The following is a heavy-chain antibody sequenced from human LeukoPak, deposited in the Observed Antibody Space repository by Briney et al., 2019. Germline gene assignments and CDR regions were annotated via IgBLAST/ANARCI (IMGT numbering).Heavy chain of an antibody. V-gene: IGHV3-7*01. CDR2: IKQDGSEK. CDR3: ARIRSGRWDYDFWSGDATVDY. D-gene: IGHD3-3*01. CDR1: GFTFSSYW. Sequence: GGSLRLSCAASGFTFSSYWMSWVRRAPGKGLEWVANIKQDGSEKYYVDSVKGRFTISRDNAKNSLYLQMNRLRAEDTAVYYCARIRSGRWDYDFWSGDATVDYWGQGTLVTVSS. J-gene: IGHJ4*02.